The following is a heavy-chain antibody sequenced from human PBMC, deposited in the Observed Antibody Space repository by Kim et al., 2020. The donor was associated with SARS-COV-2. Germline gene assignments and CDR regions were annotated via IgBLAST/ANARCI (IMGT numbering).Heavy chain of an antibody. CDR1: GGSFSGYY. J-gene: IGHJ4*02. Sequence: SETLSLTCAVYGGSFSGYYWSWIRQPPGKGLEWIGEINHGGSTNYNPSLKSRVTISVDTSKNQFSLKLSSVTAADTAVYYCARGNPTGYSSSWYVPRPPSRKVFDYWGQGTLVTVSS. D-gene: IGHD6-13*01. CDR3: ARGNPTGYSSSWYVPRPPSRKVFDY. V-gene: IGHV4-34*01. CDR2: INHGGST.